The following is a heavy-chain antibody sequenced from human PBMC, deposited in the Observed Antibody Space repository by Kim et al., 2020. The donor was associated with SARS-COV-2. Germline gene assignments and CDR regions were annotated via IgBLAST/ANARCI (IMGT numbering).Heavy chain of an antibody. J-gene: IGHJ4*02. CDR1: GYSFTSYW. V-gene: IGHV5-10-1*01. Sequence: GASLKISCKGSGYSFTSYWISWVRQMPGKGLEWMGRIDPSDSYTNYSPSFQGHVTISADKSISTAYLQWSSLKASDTAMYYCASAPPGGYELDYFDYWGQGTLVTVSS. D-gene: IGHD5-12*01. CDR2: IDPSDSYT. CDR3: ASAPPGGYELDYFDY.